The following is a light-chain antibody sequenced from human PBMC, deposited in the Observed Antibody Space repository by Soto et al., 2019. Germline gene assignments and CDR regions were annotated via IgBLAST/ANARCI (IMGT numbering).Light chain of an antibody. CDR3: QQYNNWPPWT. CDR2: GAY. CDR1: QSVSSN. Sequence: EIVMTQSPATLSVSPGERATLSCRASQSVSSNLAWYQQKPGQAPRHLIYGAYTRATGIPARFSGSGSGTEFTLTISSLQSEDFAVYYCQQYNNWPPWTFGQGTKVEIK. V-gene: IGKV3-15*01. J-gene: IGKJ1*01.